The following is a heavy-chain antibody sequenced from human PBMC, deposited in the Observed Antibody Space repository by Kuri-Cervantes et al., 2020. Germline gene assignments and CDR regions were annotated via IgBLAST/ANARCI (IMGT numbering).Heavy chain of an antibody. CDR3: ARNLYYGDRFDP. CDR1: GGSISSSSYY. V-gene: IGHV4-39*01. D-gene: IGHD4-17*01. Sequence: SETLSLTCTVSGGSISSSSYYWGWIRQPPGKGLEWIGSIYYSGSTYYNPSLKSRVTISVDTSKNQFSLKLSSVTAADTAVYYCARNLYYGDRFDPWGQGTLVTVSS. CDR2: IYYSGST. J-gene: IGHJ5*02.